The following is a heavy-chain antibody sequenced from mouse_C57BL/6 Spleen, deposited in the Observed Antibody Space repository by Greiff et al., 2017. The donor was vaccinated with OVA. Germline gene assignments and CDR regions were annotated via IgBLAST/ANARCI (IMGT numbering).Heavy chain of an antibody. V-gene: IGHV5-4*03. CDR1: GFTFSSYA. CDR3: ARGDYDAMDY. Sequence: EVMLVESGGGLVKPGGSLKLSCAASGFTFSSYAMSWVRQTPEKRLEWVATISDGGSYTYYPDNVKGRFTISRDNAKNNLYLQMSHLKSEDAAMYYCARGDYDAMDYWGQGTSVTVSS. CDR2: ISDGGSYT. J-gene: IGHJ4*01.